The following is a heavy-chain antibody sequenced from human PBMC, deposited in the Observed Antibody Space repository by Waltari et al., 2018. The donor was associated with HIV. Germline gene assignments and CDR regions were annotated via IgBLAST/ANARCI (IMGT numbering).Heavy chain of an antibody. CDR1: GCTFNNNA. D-gene: IGHD1-1*01. CDR3: ARDRTATSRGNGMDV. J-gene: IGHJ6*02. CDR2: IWYDGRNK. Sequence: QVQLVESGGGVVQPGTSLRLSCAASGCTFNNNAMPWVRQAPGKGLEWVAVIWYDGRNKDYSDSVKGRFSITRDTSKNTLSLEMNSLRAEDTGIYYCARDRTATSRGNGMDVWGPGTTVIVSS. V-gene: IGHV3-33*01.